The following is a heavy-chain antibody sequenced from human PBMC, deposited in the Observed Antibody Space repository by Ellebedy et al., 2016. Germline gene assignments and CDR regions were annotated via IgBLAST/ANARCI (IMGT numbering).Heavy chain of an antibody. CDR3: ATLIGIAAAGKDQPFDY. CDR2: ISYDGSNK. Sequence: GGSLRLSXAASGFTFSSYGMHWVRQAPGKGLEWVAVISYDGSNKYYADSVKGRFTISRDNSKNTLYLQMNSLRAEDTAVYYCATLIGIAAAGKDQPFDYWGQGTLVTVSS. V-gene: IGHV3-30*03. D-gene: IGHD6-13*01. J-gene: IGHJ4*02. CDR1: GFTFSSYG.